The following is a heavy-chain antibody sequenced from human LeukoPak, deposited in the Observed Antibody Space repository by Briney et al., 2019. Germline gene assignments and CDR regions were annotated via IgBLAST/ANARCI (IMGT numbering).Heavy chain of an antibody. V-gene: IGHV3-21*01. J-gene: IGHJ4*02. CDR3: ARDRQSGSHLNFFDY. CDR1: GFTFSSYS. CDR2: ISSSSSYI. Sequence: PGGSLRLSCAASGFTFSSYSMNWVRQAPGKGLEWVSSISSSSSYIYYADSVKGRFTISRDNAKNSLYLQMNSLRAEDTAVYYCARDRQSGSHLNFFDYWGQGALVTVSS. D-gene: IGHD1-26*01.